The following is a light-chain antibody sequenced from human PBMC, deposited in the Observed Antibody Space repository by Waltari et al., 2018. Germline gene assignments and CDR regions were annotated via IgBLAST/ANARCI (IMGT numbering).Light chain of an antibody. Sequence: VIWVTQSPSLLTASTGETVTITCRTSQDGKNYFAWYQQKPGKAPELLIYTATFLQTGVPSRFSGSGSGTDFTLTISSLQSEDFATYFCQQNYAFPRTFGQGTKVEVK. CDR1: QDGKNY. V-gene: IGKV1D-8*01. CDR3: QQNYAFPRT. J-gene: IGKJ1*01. CDR2: TAT.